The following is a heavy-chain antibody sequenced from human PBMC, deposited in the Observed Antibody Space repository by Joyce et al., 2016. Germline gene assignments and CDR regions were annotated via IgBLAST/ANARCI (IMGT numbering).Heavy chain of an antibody. V-gene: IGHV3-23*01. Sequence: EVQLLESGGGLVQPGGSLRLSCAASGFTFVGYAMSWVRQAPGKGLVWVSVCGAGSRGTHYADSVRCRFTISRDDSDNSLYLHMSGLRSDDTAIYYCVRPRVAVAGTRWFDPWGQGTLVTVSS. CDR1: GFTFVGYA. CDR2: CGAGSRGT. J-gene: IGHJ5*02. D-gene: IGHD6-13*01. CDR3: VRPRVAVAGTRWFDP.